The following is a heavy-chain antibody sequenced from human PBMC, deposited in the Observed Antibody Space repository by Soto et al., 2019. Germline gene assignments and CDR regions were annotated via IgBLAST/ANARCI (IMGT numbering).Heavy chain of an antibody. V-gene: IGHV1-69*06. D-gene: IGHD3-16*01. Sequence: SVKVSCKASGGTFSSYAISWVRQAPGQGLEWMGGIIPIFGTANYAQKFQGRVTITADKSTSTAYMELSSLRSEDTAVYYCARVSPHYAYYYGMDVWGQGTTVTVSS. J-gene: IGHJ6*02. CDR2: IIPIFGTA. CDR3: ARVSPHYAYYYGMDV. CDR1: GGTFSSYA.